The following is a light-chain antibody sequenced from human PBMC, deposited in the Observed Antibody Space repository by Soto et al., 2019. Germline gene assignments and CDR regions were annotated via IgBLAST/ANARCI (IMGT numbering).Light chain of an antibody. V-gene: IGKV2-28*01. CDR1: ESLLHINGDNY. CDR2: LGS. J-gene: IGKJ1*01. CDR3: MQAIQSPPWT. Sequence: DIVMTQSPLSLPVTPGEPASISCRSSESLLHINGDNYLDWYLQKPGQSPQLLIYLGSNRASGVPDRLSGSGSGTNFTLVINRGEADDVWVYYCMQAIQSPPWTFGQGTKVEIK.